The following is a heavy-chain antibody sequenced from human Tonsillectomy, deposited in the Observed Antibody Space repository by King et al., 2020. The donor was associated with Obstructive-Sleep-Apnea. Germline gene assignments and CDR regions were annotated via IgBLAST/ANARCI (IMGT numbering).Heavy chain of an antibody. J-gene: IGHJ4*02. D-gene: IGHD5-18*01. CDR1: GYSFTSYW. CDR2: IYPGDSDT. Sequence: QLVQSGAEVKKPGESLKISCKGSGYSFTSYWIGWVRQMPGKGLEWMGIIYPGDSDTRYSPSFQGQVTISADKSISTAYLQWSSLKASATAMYYCARTISAGYTDGLAFDYWGQGTLVTVSS. V-gene: IGHV5-51*01. CDR3: ARTISAGYTDGLAFDY.